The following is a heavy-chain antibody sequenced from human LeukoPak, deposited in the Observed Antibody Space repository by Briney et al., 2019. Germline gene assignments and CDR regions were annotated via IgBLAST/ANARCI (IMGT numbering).Heavy chain of an antibody. Sequence: GGSLRLSCAASGFTFSSYAMHWVRQAPGKGLHWVAVISYDGSNKYYADSVKGRFTISGDNSKNTLYLQLNSLRPEDTALYYCARDGYCSSTGCSAYFFDSWGQGTLVTVSS. J-gene: IGHJ4*02. V-gene: IGHV3-30-3*01. CDR1: GFTFSSYA. D-gene: IGHD2-2*03. CDR2: ISYDGSNK. CDR3: ARDGYCSSTGCSAYFFDS.